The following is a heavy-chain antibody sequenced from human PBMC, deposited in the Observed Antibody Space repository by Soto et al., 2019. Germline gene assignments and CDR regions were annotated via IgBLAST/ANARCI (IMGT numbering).Heavy chain of an antibody. J-gene: IGHJ4*02. CDR1: GGSISSYY. CDR3: AGGDYVDY. CDR2: IYYSGST. D-gene: IGHD4-17*01. V-gene: IGHV4-59*01. Sequence: SETLSLTCTVSGGSISSYYWSWIRQPPGKGLEWIGYIYYSGSTNYNPSLKSRVTISVDTSKNQFSLKLSSVTAADTAVYYCAGGDYVDYWGQGTLVTVSS.